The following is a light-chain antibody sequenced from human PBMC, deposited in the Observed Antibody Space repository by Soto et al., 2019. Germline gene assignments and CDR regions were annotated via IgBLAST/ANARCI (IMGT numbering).Light chain of an antibody. CDR2: AAS. CDR3: QKHSSAPRT. V-gene: IGKV1-27*01. J-gene: IGKJ1*01. CDR1: QGISNY. Sequence: DIQMTQSPSSLSASVGDRATITCRASQGISNYLAWYQQKPGKVPKLLIYAASIWHTGVPSRFSGSGSGTDFTLTISSLEPEDVAAYYCQKHSSAPRTFGQGTKVDIK.